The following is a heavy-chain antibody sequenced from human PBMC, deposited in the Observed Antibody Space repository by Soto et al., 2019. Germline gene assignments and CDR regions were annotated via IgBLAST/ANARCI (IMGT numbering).Heavy chain of an antibody. CDR1: GFTFSSYA. V-gene: IGHV3-23*01. CDR3: ARRGSGSYYDY. D-gene: IGHD1-26*01. J-gene: IGHJ4*02. CDR2: ISGSGGST. Sequence: EGQLWESGGGLVQPGGSLRLSCAASGFTFSSYAMRWVRQAPVKGLEWVSAISGSGGSTYYADSVKGRFTISRDNSKNTLYLQMNSLRAEDTAVYYCARRGSGSYYDYWGQGTLVTVSS.